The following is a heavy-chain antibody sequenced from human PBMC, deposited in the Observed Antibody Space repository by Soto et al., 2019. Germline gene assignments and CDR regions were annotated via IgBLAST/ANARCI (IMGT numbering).Heavy chain of an antibody. D-gene: IGHD2-21*01. V-gene: IGHV3-64*07. J-gene: IGHJ6*01. Sequence: EVQLVESGGGLVQPGGSLRLSCAASGFTFSSYAMLWVRQAPGKGLESVSAITSIGGNTDYAGSVKGRFTISRDNSKNALYLHMCSLRAEDMAVYYCARRIPFGYGMDFW. CDR1: GFTFSSYA. CDR3: ARRIPFGYGMDF. CDR2: ITSIGGNT.